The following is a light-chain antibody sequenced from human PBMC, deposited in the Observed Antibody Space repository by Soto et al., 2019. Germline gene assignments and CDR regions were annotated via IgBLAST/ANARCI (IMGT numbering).Light chain of an antibody. CDR3: QQYGSSPIT. Sequence: EIVLIPAPATLLLTPGERATLSCRASQSVSSSYLAWYQQKPGQAPRLLIYGASSRATGIPDRFSGSGSGTDFTLTISRLEPEDFAVYYCQQYGSSPITFGQGTRLEIK. V-gene: IGKV3-20*01. J-gene: IGKJ5*01. CDR2: GAS. CDR1: QSVSSSY.